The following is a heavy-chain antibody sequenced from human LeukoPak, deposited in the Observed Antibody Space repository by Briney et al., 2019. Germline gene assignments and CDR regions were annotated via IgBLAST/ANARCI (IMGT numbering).Heavy chain of an antibody. Sequence: GGSLRLSCTTSGLSFSTSGFNWVRQAPGQGLEWVASIGPTGFDRYHADSIKGRFTIARDNANNFLYLQMDSLRAVDTAVYYCATETNGRHYDYWGQGTLLTVSS. V-gene: IGHV3-21*04. CDR1: GLSFSTSG. CDR3: ATETNGRHYDY. J-gene: IGHJ4*02. D-gene: IGHD1-14*01. CDR2: IGPTGFDR.